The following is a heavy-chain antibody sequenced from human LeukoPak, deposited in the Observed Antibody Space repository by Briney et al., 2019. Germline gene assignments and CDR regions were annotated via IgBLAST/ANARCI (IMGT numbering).Heavy chain of an antibody. CDR3: ARVGLLDYYYGMDV. CDR2: IWYDGSNK. D-gene: IGHD1-26*01. CDR1: GFTFSSYG. Sequence: GGSLRLSCAASGFTFSSYGMHWVRQAPGKGLEWVAVIWYDGSNKYYADSVKGRFTISRDNSKNTLYLQMNSLRAEDTAVYYYARVGLLDYYYGMDVWGQGTTVTVSS. J-gene: IGHJ6*02. V-gene: IGHV3-33*08.